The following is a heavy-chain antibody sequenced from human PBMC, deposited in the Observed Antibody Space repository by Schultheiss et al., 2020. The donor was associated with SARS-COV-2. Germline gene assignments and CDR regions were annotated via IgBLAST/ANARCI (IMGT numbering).Heavy chain of an antibody. CDR1: GGSFSGYY. V-gene: IGHV4-59*08. Sequence: SETLSLTCAVYGGSFSGYYWSWIRQPPGKGLEWIGYIYYSGSTNYNPSLKSRVTISVDTSKNQFSLKLSSVTAADTAVYYCARQGCSSTSCYGHYYYYMDVWGKGTTVTVS. CDR2: IYYSGST. CDR3: ARQGCSSTSCYGHYYYYMDV. D-gene: IGHD2-2*01. J-gene: IGHJ6*03.